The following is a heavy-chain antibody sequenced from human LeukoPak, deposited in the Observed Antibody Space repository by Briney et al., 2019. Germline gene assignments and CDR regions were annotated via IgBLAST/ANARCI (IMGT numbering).Heavy chain of an antibody. CDR3: ARHGTSITIFGVATYDAFDI. J-gene: IGHJ3*02. V-gene: IGHV4-4*02. CDR1: GGSISNITNSNW. D-gene: IGHD3-3*01. Sequence: SETLSLTCAVSGGSISNITNSNWWSWVRQPPGRGLEWIGEIYHSGSTNYNPSLKSRVTISVDKSKNQFSLKLSSVTAADTAVYYCARHGTSITIFGVATYDAFDIWGRGTMVTVSS. CDR2: IYHSGST.